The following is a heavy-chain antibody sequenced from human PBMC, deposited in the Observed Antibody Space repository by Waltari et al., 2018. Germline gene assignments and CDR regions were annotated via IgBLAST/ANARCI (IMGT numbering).Heavy chain of an antibody. Sequence: QVQLQESGPGLVKPSETLSLTCAVSGYSISSGYYWGWIRQPPGKGLEWIGSIYHSGSTYYTPALKSRVTISVDTSKNQFSLKLSSVTAADTAVYYCARDDILTGLVDYWGQGTLVTVSS. D-gene: IGHD3-9*01. CDR1: GYSISSGYY. J-gene: IGHJ4*02. V-gene: IGHV4-38-2*02. CDR3: ARDDILTGLVDY. CDR2: IYHSGST.